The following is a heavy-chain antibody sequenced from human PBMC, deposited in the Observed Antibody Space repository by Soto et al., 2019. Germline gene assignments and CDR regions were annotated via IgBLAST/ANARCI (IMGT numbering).Heavy chain of an antibody. CDR1: GDSITSNIYF. D-gene: IGHD5-18*01. CDR3: ARVRLGGYSYGYMDY. CDR2: IYYSGTT. V-gene: IGHV4-39*07. J-gene: IGHJ4*02. Sequence: PSETLSLTCTVSGDSITSNIYFWAWIRQPPGKGLEWIGSIYYSGTTYYNPSLKSRVTISVDTSKNQFSLKLNSVTAADTAVYYCARVRLGGYSYGYMDYWGQGILVTVSS.